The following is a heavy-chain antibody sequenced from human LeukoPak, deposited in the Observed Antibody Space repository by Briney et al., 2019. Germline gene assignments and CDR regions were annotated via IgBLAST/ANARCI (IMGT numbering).Heavy chain of an antibody. D-gene: IGHD3-22*01. CDR2: IDWDDDE. Sequence: SGPALVKPTQTLTLTCTFSGFSLTNTGMCVSWFRQPPGKALEWLARIDWDDDEHYNASLTTRLTISKDTSKDQVVLTMTDVDPVDTATYYCARRIHSSGYLDYWGQGILVTVSS. J-gene: IGHJ4*02. CDR1: GFSLTNTGMC. CDR3: ARRIHSSGYLDY. V-gene: IGHV2-70*11.